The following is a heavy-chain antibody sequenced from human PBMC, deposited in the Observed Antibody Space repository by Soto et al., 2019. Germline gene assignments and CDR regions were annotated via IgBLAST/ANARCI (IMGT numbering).Heavy chain of an antibody. V-gene: IGHV1-69*13. CDR3: ARGGYCTNGVCYWGRYYGMDV. CDR2: IIPIFGTA. CDR1: GGTFSSYA. D-gene: IGHD2-8*01. Sequence: SVKVSCKASGGTFSSYAISWVRQAPGQGLEWMGGIIPIFGTANYAQKFRGRVTITADESTSTAYMELSSLRSEDTAVYYCARGGYCTNGVCYWGRYYGMDVWGQGTTVTVSS. J-gene: IGHJ6*02.